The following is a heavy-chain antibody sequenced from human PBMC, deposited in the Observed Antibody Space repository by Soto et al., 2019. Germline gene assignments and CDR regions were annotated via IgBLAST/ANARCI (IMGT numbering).Heavy chain of an antibody. Sequence: GESLKISCKGSGYSFISYWISWVRQAPGKGLEWVSAISGSGGSTYYADSVKGRFTISRDNSKNTLYLQMNSLRAEDTAVYYCAKEPHTAMVYFDYWGQGTLVTVSS. V-gene: IGHV3-23*01. CDR2: ISGSGGST. D-gene: IGHD5-18*01. J-gene: IGHJ4*02. CDR1: GYSFISYW. CDR3: AKEPHTAMVYFDY.